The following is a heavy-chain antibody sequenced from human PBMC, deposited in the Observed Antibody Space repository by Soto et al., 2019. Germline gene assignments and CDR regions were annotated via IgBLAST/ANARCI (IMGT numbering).Heavy chain of an antibody. V-gene: IGHV4-59*01. CDR2: IYYSGST. Sequence: HVQLQESGPGLVKPSETLSLTCTVSGGSISSYYWSWIRQPPGKGLEWIGYIYYSGSTNYNPSLKSRVTISVDTSKNQFSLKLSSVTAADTAVYYCASGLWILAFDYWGQGTLVTVSS. CDR1: GGSISSYY. D-gene: IGHD2-2*03. CDR3: ASGLWILAFDY. J-gene: IGHJ4*02.